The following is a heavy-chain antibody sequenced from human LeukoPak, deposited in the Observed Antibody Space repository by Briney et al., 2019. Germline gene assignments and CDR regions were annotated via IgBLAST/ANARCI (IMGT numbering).Heavy chain of an antibody. D-gene: IGHD6-19*01. CDR3: AKDPPNYSSGWSLDY. Sequence: GGSLRLSCAASGFTFNIYTMTWVRQAPGKGLEWVSAISGSGGSTYYADSVKGRFTISRDNSKNTLYLQMNSLRAEDTAVYYCAKDPPNYSSGWSLDYWGQGTLVTVSS. J-gene: IGHJ4*02. V-gene: IGHV3-23*01. CDR1: GFTFNIYT. CDR2: ISGSGGST.